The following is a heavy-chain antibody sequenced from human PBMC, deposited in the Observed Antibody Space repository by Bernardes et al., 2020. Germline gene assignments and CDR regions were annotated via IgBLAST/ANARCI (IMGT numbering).Heavy chain of an antibody. CDR1: GFTFSSYA. D-gene: IGHD2-2*01. V-gene: IGHV3-48*03. CDR2: ISSSGSTI. J-gene: IGHJ3*02. Sequence: GGSLRLSCAASGFTFSSYAMNWVRQAPGKGLEWVSYISSSGSTIYYADSVKGRFTISRDNAMDSLYLQMNSLRAEDTAVYYCARDRYCSSTSCYYTNDAFDIWGQGTMVTVSS. CDR3: ARDRYCSSTSCYYTNDAFDI.